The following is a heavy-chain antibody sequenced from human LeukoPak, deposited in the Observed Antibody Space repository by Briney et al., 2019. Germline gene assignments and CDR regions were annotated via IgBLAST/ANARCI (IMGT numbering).Heavy chain of an antibody. Sequence: PGGSLRLSCAASGFTFSTYAMGWVRQAPGKGLEWVSTISGSSGRTYYTDSVKGRFTISRDNSKNTLYLQMNSLRPEDTAVYYCARTENYHGSGTSPWFDPWGQGTLVTVSS. CDR2: ISGSSGRT. D-gene: IGHD3-10*01. CDR1: GFTFSTYA. J-gene: IGHJ5*02. V-gene: IGHV3-23*01. CDR3: ARTENYHGSGTSPWFDP.